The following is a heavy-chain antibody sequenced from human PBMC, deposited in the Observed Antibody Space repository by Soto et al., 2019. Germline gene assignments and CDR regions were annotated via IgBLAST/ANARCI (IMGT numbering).Heavy chain of an antibody. CDR1: GGSISSYY. D-gene: IGHD6-19*01. J-gene: IGHJ6*02. CDR2: IYTSGST. Sequence: ETLSLTCTVSGGSISSYYWSLIRQPAGQGLEWIGRIYTSGSTNYNPSLKSRVTISVDTSKNQFSLKLSSVTAADTAVYYCARGSEDSSGWYGYYYYYGMDVWGQGTTV. V-gene: IGHV4-4*07. CDR3: ARGSEDSSGWYGYYYYYGMDV.